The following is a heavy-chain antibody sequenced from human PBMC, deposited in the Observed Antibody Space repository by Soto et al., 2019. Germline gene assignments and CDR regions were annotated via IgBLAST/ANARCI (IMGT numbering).Heavy chain of an antibody. CDR2: MNPNSGNT. V-gene: IGHV1-8*01. D-gene: IGHD6-6*01. CDR3: ANLAGSSSSFYYYGMDV. Sequence: ASVKVSCKASGYTFTSYDINWVRQANGQGLEWMGWMNPNSGNTGYAQKFQGRVTMTRNTSISTAYMELSSLRSEDTAVYYCANLAGSSSSFYYYGMDVWGQGTTVTVSS. J-gene: IGHJ6*02. CDR1: GYTFTSYD.